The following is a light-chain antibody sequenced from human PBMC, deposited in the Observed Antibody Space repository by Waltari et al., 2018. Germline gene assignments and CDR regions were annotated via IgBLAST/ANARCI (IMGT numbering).Light chain of an antibody. CDR2: EVT. CDR1: SSDVGGYNY. J-gene: IGLJ1*01. V-gene: IGLV2-8*01. CDR3: SSYAGTSTFYV. Sequence: QSALTQPPSASGSPGQSVTISCTGTSSDVGGYNYVSWYQQHPGKAPNLLLYEVTKRPSGVPDRFSGSKSGNTASLTVSGLQADDEADYYRSSYAGTSTFYVFGTGTEVTVL.